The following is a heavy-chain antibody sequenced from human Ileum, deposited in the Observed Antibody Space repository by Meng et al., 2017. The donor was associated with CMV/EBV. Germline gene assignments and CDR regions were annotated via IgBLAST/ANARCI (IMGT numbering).Heavy chain of an antibody. V-gene: IGHV3-23*01. CDR2: ISASGGDT. J-gene: IGHJ4*02. CDR3: AKRNAFFDS. Sequence: LSLSCAASGFTFSNYAVSWVRQAPGKGLEWVSAISASGGDTFYADSVKGRFTISRDNSKDTLYLQMNSLRAADTAVYYCAKRNAFFDSWGQGTLVTVSS. CDR1: GFTFSNYA.